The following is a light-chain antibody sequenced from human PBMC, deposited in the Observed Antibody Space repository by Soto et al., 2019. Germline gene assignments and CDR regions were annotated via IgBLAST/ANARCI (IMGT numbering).Light chain of an antibody. V-gene: IGLV1-47*01. Sequence: QSVLTQPPSASGTPGQRVTISCSGSSSNIGSNYVYWYQQLPGTAPKLLIYRNNQRPSGVPDRFSGSTSGPSASLAISGLRSEAEADYYCTAWDDGLGVVVFGGGTQLTVL. CDR3: TAWDDGLGVVV. CDR2: RNN. J-gene: IGLJ2*01. CDR1: SSNIGSNY.